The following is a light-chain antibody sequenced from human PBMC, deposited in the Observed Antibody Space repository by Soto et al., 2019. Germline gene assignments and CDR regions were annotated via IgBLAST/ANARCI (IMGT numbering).Light chain of an antibody. Sequence: EIVLTQSPATLSLSPGERATLSCRASQSVSRYLAWYQHKPGQAPRLLIYDASKRATGIPARFSGSGSGTDFTLTISSLEPEDFAVYYCQQRSNWPPTRTFGQGTKVDIK. CDR2: DAS. CDR3: QQRSNWPPTRT. V-gene: IGKV3-11*01. CDR1: QSVSRY. J-gene: IGKJ1*01.